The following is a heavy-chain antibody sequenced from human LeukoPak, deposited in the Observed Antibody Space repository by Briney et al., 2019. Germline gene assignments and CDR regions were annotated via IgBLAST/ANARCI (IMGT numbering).Heavy chain of an antibody. D-gene: IGHD3-10*01. CDR2: IYYTGNT. CDR3: ARCIRITPNDAFDI. J-gene: IGHJ3*02. CDR1: GGSISSYY. V-gene: IGHV4-59*01. Sequence: SETLSLTCTVSGGSISSYYWSWIRQPPGKGLEWIGYIYYTGNTNCNPSLRSRVTISIDTAKNQFSLKLSSVTAADTAVYYCARCIRITPNDAFDIWGQGTMVTVSS.